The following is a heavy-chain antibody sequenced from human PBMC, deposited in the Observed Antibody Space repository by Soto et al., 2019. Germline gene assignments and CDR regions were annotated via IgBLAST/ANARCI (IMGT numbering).Heavy chain of an antibody. J-gene: IGHJ5*02. CDR1: GFTFNSHG. D-gene: IGHD5-18*01. Sequence: QVQLVESGGGVVQPGKSLRLSCATSGFTFNSHGMHWVRQAPGKGLEWVAVISYLGEDKYNADSVKGRFTISRDNSKNTWYLQMNNLSSEDPAVYYCAKDLDRYGVAWFDIDAWGQGTLVTVSS. CDR3: AKDLDRYGVAWFDIDA. V-gene: IGHV3-30*18. CDR2: ISYLGEDK.